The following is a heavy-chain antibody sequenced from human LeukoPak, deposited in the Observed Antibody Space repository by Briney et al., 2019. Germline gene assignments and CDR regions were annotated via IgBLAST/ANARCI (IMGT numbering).Heavy chain of an antibody. J-gene: IGHJ6*03. CDR2: IYYSGST. CDR1: GGSVSSYY. V-gene: IGHV4-59*02. CDR3: ARGGRITMIVVVKSYYYMDV. D-gene: IGHD3-22*01. Sequence: PSETLSLTCTVSGGSVSSYYWSWIRQPPGKGLEWIGYIYYSGSTNYNPSLKSRVTISVDTSKNQFSLKLSSVTAADTAVYYCARGGRITMIVVVKSYYYMDVWGKGTTVTVSS.